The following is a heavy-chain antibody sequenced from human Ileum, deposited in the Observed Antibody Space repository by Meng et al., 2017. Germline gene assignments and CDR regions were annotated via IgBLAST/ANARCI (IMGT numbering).Heavy chain of an antibody. D-gene: IGHD3-22*01. V-gene: IGHV4-34*01. CDR3: SRTSYYDNSGYYPG. J-gene: IGHJ4*02. CDR2: INHSGST. Sequence: HAELHPWGPGLLKPSETRPRPLPVNGGSFRGYYWSWIRQPPGKGLEWIGEINHSGSTNYNPSLKSRVTISVDTSKNQFSLKLSSVTAADTAVYYCSRTSYYDNSGYYPGWGQGTLVTVSS. CDR1: GGSFRGYY.